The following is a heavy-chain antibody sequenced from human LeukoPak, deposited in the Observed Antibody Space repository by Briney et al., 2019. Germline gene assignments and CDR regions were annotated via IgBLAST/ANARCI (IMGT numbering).Heavy chain of an antibody. CDR3: ARRGRYIVATIEAYYYYYMDV. V-gene: IGHV1-2*02. CDR2: INPNSGGT. CDR1: GYTFTGYY. D-gene: IGHD5-12*01. Sequence: GASVKVPCKASGYTFTGYYMHWVRQAPGQGLEWMGWINPNSGGTNYAQKFQGRVTMTRDTSISTAYMELSRLRSDDTAVYYCARRGRYIVATIEAYYYYYMDVWGKGTTVTVSS. J-gene: IGHJ6*03.